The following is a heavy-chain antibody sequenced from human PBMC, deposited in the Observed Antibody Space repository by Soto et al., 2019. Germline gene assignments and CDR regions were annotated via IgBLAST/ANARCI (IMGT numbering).Heavy chain of an antibody. V-gene: IGHV6-1*01. Sequence: SQTLSLTCAISGDSVSSKGAAWNWIRQSPSRGFECLGRTYYRSKWYNDYAESVKSRITIYADTSKNQFSLQLNSVTPEDTAVYYCARVRYSSSWIDYWGQGTLVTV. CDR1: GDSVSSKGAA. CDR3: ARVRYSSSWIDY. J-gene: IGHJ4*02. CDR2: TYYRSKWYN. D-gene: IGHD6-13*01.